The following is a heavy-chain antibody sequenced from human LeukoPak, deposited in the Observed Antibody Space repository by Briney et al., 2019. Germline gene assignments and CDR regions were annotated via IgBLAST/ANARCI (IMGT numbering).Heavy chain of an antibody. CDR3: ASRKLGNDY. V-gene: IGHV4-59*02. J-gene: IGHJ4*02. D-gene: IGHD7-27*01. CDR2: IYHTGST. Sequence: SATLSLTCTISGGSVSDYYWSWIRQPPGKGLEWIGYIYHTGSTNYSPSLKSRVTISADTSQNQFSMKLSSVTAADTAVYYCASRKLGNDYWGQGTLVTVSS. CDR1: GGSVSDYY.